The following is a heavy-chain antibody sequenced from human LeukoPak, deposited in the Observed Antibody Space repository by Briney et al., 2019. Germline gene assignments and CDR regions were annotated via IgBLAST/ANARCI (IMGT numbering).Heavy chain of an antibody. J-gene: IGHJ5*02. CDR3: ARDHGYSSGWYVDP. CDR1: GGSISTYY. D-gene: IGHD6-19*01. Sequence: PSETLSLTCTVSGGSISTYYWTWIRQPPGKGLEWIGYFYYSGSTNYNPSLKSRVTISVDTSKNQFSLKLSSVTAADTAVYYCARDHGYSSGWYVDPWGQGTLVTVSS. CDR2: FYYSGST. V-gene: IGHV4-59*01.